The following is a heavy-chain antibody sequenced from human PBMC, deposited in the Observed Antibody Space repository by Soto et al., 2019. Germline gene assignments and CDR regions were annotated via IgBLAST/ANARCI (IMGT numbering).Heavy chain of an antibody. CDR3: AKGVVPAAISVGYYMDV. D-gene: IGHD2-2*02. CDR1: GFTFSSYG. CDR2: ISYDGSNK. Sequence: QPWGSLRLSCAASGFTFSSYGMHWVRQAPGKGLEWVAVISYDGSNKYYADSVKGRFTISRDNSKNTLYLQMNSLRAEDTAVYYCAKGVVPAAISVGYYMDVWGKGTTVTVSS. V-gene: IGHV3-30*18. J-gene: IGHJ6*03.